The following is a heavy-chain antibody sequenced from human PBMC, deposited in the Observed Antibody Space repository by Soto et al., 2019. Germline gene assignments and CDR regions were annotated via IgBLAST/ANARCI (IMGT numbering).Heavy chain of an antibody. Sequence: AGGSLRLSCSASGFTFSSYNMNWVRQAPGKGLEWVSYISSSSGTIYYADSVKGRFTISRDNAKNSLYLQMNSLRDEDTAVYYCARPRGYSYVLPDYWGQRTLVTVSS. CDR3: ARPRGYSYVLPDY. J-gene: IGHJ4*02. CDR2: ISSSSGTI. D-gene: IGHD5-18*01. CDR1: GFTFSSYN. V-gene: IGHV3-48*02.